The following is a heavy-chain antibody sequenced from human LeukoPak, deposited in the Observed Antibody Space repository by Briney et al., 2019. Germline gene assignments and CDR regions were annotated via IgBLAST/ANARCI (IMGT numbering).Heavy chain of an antibody. V-gene: IGHV4-61*02. CDR1: GGSISSGDYY. D-gene: IGHD3-9*01. CDR2: IYTSGST. Sequence: PSETLSLTCTVSGGSISSGDYYWSWIRQPAGKGLEWIGRIYTSGSTNYNPSLESRVIISVDTSKNQFSLKLSSVTAADTAVYYCARVKSGSYFDWLIYFDYWGQGTLVTVSS. CDR3: ARVKSGSYFDWLIYFDY. J-gene: IGHJ4*02.